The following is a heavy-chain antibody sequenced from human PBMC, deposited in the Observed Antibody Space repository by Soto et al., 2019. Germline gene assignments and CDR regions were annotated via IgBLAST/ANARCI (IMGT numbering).Heavy chain of an antibody. Sequence: ASVKVSCKASGNTVPNYAIHWVRQAPGQRLEWMGWINGGNGNTYYSEHFQGRVTFTRDTSAGTVYMQLSSLTSEDTAVYYCARAGGYSRTTPNPRAYDMDVWGQGTTVTVSS. V-gene: IGHV1-3*01. CDR3: ARAGGYSRTTPNPRAYDMDV. D-gene: IGHD6-13*01. CDR1: GNTVPNYA. J-gene: IGHJ6*02. CDR2: INGGNGNT.